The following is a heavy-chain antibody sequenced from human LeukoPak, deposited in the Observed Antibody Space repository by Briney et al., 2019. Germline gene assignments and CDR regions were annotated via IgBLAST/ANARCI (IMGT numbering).Heavy chain of an antibody. CDR3: ARRGDSDFRID. D-gene: IGHD2-21*02. CDR1: RHSFHSQW. CDR2: IYPGDSDT. V-gene: IGHV5-51*01. Sequence: GESLKISCKAPRHSFHSQWIGWVRQMPGKGLQWMRIIYPGDSDTRYSPSFQGQVTISADTSISAAYLQWNSLEASDTAIYYCARRGDSDFRIDWGQGTLVTVSS. J-gene: IGHJ4*02.